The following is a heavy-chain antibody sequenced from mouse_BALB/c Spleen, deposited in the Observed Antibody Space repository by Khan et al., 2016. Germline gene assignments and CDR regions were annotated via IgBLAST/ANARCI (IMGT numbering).Heavy chain of an antibody. D-gene: IGHD2-3*01. CDR3: ERDDTGTWFAY. J-gene: IGHJ3*01. CDR2: INTNTGEP. CDR1: GYAFTNYG. V-gene: IGHV9-3*02. Sequence: QIQLVQSGPELKKPGETVKISCKASGYAFTNYGMTWVKQAPGKGLKWMGWINTNTGEPTYAEDFKGRFAFSLETSANTAYLQINNLKKEDTATYFCERDDTGTWFAYGGQGTLVTVSA.